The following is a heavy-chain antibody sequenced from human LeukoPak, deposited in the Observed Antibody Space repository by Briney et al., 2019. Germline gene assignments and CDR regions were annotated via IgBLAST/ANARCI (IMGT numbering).Heavy chain of an antibody. J-gene: IGHJ4*02. CDR3: ARGDTTVTNTQFDY. Sequence: ASVKVSCKASGGTFSSYAISWVRQAPGQGLEWMGGIIPIFGTANYAQKFQGRVTITADKSTSTAYMELSSLRSEDTAVYYCARGDTTVTNTQFDYCGQGTLVTVSS. V-gene: IGHV1-69*06. CDR2: IIPIFGTA. D-gene: IGHD4-17*01. CDR1: GGTFSSYA.